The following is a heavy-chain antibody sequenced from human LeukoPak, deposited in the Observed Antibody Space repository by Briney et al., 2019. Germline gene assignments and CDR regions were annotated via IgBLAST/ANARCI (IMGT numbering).Heavy chain of an antibody. CDR3: ARDITMVQGVLDY. J-gene: IGHJ4*02. V-gene: IGHV3-33*01. CDR2: IWYDGSNK. Sequence: GRSLRLSCAASGFTFSSYGMHWVRQAPGKGLEWVAVIWYDGSNKYYADSVKGRFTISRGNSKNTLYLQMNSLRAEDTAVYYCARDITMVQGVLDYWGQGTLVTVSS. CDR1: GFTFSSYG. D-gene: IGHD3-10*01.